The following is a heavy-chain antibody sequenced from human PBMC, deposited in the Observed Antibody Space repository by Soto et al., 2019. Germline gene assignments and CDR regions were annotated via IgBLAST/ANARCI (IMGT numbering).Heavy chain of an antibody. CDR2: INHSGST. CDR3: ARQGMVYAIGWFDP. D-gene: IGHD2-8*01. CDR1: GGSFSGYY. J-gene: IGHJ5*02. V-gene: IGHV4-34*01. Sequence: QVQLQQWGAGLLKPSETLSLTCAVYGGSFSGYYWSWIRQPPGKGLEWIGEINHSGSTNYNPSLKDRVTISVDTSKNQFSLKLSSVTAADTAVYYCARQGMVYAIGWFDPWGQGTLVTVSS.